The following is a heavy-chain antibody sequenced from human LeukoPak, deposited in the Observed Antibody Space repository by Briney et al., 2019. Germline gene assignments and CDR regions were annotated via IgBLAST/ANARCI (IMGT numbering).Heavy chain of an antibody. J-gene: IGHJ6*02. CDR2: ISYDGSNK. D-gene: IGHD6-19*01. CDR3: ARDRVAVAPASYYYGMDV. CDR1: GFTFSSYA. V-gene: IGHV3-30-3*01. Sequence: PGGSLRLSCAASGFTFSSYAMHWVRQAPGKGLEWVAVISYDGSNKYYADSVKGRFTISRDNSKNTLYPQMNSLRAEDTAVYYCARDRVAVAPASYYYGMDVWGQGTAVTVSS.